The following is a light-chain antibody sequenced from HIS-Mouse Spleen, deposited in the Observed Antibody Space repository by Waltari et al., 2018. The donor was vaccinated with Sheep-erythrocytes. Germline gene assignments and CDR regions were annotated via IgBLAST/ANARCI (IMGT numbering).Light chain of an antibody. CDR1: SSDVGGSNF. J-gene: IGLJ2*01. CDR3: CSYAGSYTVV. CDR2: DVS. V-gene: IGLV2-11*01. Sequence: QSALTQPRSVSGSPGQSVTIPCTGTSSDVGGSNFVSWYQQHPGKAPNLMIYDVSKRPSGVPDRFSGSKSGNTASLTISGLQAEDEADYYCCSYAGSYTVVFGGGTKLTVL.